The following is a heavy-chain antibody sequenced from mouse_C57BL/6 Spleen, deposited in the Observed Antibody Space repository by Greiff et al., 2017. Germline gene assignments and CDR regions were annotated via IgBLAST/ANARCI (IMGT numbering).Heavy chain of an antibody. CDR2: ISDGGSYT. V-gene: IGHV5-4*01. J-gene: IGHJ4*01. CDR1: GFTFSSYA. Sequence: EVHLVESGGGLVKPGGSLKLSCAASGFTFSSYAMSWVRQTPEKRLEWVATISDGGSYTYYPDNVKGRFTISRDNAKNNLYLQMSHLKSEDTAMYYCARGDCDAMDCWGQGTSVTVSS. CDR3: ARGDCDAMDC.